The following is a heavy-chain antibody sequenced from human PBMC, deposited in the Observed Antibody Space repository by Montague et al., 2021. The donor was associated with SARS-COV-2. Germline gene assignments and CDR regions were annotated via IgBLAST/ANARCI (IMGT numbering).Heavy chain of an antibody. D-gene: IGHD3-10*01. Sequence: SETLSLTCAVRGGSFSTYSWNWIRQPPGKGLERIGEIHHGGSTNXNPSLKSRVPISADTSKNQFSLKLTSVAAADTAVYYCARLGDGVVPSPILGVGPYYSYYYMDVWGKGTTVTVSS. CDR1: GGSFSTYS. V-gene: IGHV4-34*01. CDR3: ARLGDGVVPSPILGVGPYYSYYYMDV. CDR2: IHHGGST. J-gene: IGHJ6*03.